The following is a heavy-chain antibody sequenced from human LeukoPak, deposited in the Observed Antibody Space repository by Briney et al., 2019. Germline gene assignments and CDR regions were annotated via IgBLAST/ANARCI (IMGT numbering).Heavy chain of an antibody. Sequence: PGGSLRLSCAASGFTFSSYSMNWVRQAPGKGLEWVSSISSSSSYIYHADSVKGRFTISRDNAKNSLYLQMNSLSGEDTAVYYCARGGYYYDSSGYYFLGGFDYWGQGTLVTVSS. J-gene: IGHJ4*02. D-gene: IGHD3-22*01. CDR1: GFTFSSYS. CDR3: ARGGYYYDSSGYYFLGGFDY. V-gene: IGHV3-21*01. CDR2: ISSSSSYI.